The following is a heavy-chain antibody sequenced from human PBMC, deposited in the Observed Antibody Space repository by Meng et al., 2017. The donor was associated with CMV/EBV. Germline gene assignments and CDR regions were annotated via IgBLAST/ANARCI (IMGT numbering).Heavy chain of an antibody. CDR2: ISWDGGST. CDR3: AKDISYGGNGPFDY. J-gene: IGHJ4*02. V-gene: IGHV3-43*01. CDR1: GFTFDDYT. D-gene: IGHD4-23*01. Sequence: ETLSLTCAASGFTFDDYTMHWVRQAPGKGLEWVSLISWDGGSTYYADSVKGRFTISRDNSKNSLYLQMNSLRTEDTALYYCAKDISYGGNGPFDYWGQGTLVTVSS.